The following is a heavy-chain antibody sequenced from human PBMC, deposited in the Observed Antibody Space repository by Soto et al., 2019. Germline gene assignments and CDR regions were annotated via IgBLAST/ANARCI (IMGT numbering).Heavy chain of an antibody. J-gene: IGHJ5*02. V-gene: IGHV5-51*01. CDR3: ARDGRRSITMVRGVTARPYNWFDP. Sequence: GESLKISCKGSRYSFTNYWIGWVRQMPGKGLEWMGIIYPGDSDTRYNPSFQGQVTISADKSISTAYLQWSSLKASDTAVYYCARDGRRSITMVRGVTARPYNWFDPWGQGTLVTVSS. CDR2: IYPGDSDT. D-gene: IGHD3-10*01. CDR1: RYSFTNYW.